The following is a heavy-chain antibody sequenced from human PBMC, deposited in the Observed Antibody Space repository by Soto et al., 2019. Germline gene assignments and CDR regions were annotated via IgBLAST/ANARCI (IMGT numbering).Heavy chain of an antibody. J-gene: IGHJ4*02. CDR2: IYYSGST. CDR1: GGSISSYY. D-gene: IGHD1-26*01. V-gene: IGHV4-59*01. CDR3: ASRYGGDFDS. Sequence: QVQLQESGPGLVKPSETLSLTCTVSGGSISSYYWSWIRQPPGKGLEWIGYIYYSGSTNYNPSLKSRDTISVDRPKDTFPLKLSSVTAADTAGYYCASRYGGDFDSWGQGTLVTVSS.